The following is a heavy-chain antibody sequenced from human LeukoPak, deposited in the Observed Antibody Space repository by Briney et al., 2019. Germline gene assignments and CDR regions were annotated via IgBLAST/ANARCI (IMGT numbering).Heavy chain of an antibody. CDR3: AIRGDIVVVPAAKNWLDP. V-gene: IGHV4-34*01. J-gene: IGHJ5*02. CDR1: GGSFSGYY. CDR2: INHSGST. D-gene: IGHD2-2*01. Sequence: ETLSLTCAVYGGSFSGYYWSWIRQPPGKGLEWIGEINHSGSTNYNPSLKSRVTISVDTSKNQFSLKLSSVTAADTAVYYCAIRGDIVVVPAAKNWLDPWGQGTLVTVSS.